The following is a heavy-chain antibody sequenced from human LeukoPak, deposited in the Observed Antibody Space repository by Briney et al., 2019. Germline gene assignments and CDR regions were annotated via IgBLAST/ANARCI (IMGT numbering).Heavy chain of an antibody. V-gene: IGHV1-8*01. CDR2: MNPNSGNT. Sequence: GASVKVSCKASGYTFTSYDINWVRQATGQGLEWMGWMNPNSGNTGYAQKFQGRVTMTRNTSISTAYMELSSLRSEDTAVYYRARVHAGWPAFDIWGQGTMVTVSS. CDR3: ARVHAGWPAFDI. J-gene: IGHJ3*02. CDR1: GYTFTSYD. D-gene: IGHD5-24*01.